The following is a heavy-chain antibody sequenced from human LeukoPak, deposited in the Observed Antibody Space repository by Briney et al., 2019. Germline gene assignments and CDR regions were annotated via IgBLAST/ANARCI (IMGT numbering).Heavy chain of an antibody. CDR2: INPNSGGT. Sequence: ASVKVSCKASGYTFTGDYMHWVRQAPGQGLEWMGRINPNSGGTNYAQKFQGRVTMTRDTSISTAYMELSRLRSDDTAVYYCARDYNPYSSSWVFDYWGQGTLVTVSS. V-gene: IGHV1-2*06. J-gene: IGHJ4*02. CDR1: GYTFTGDY. CDR3: ARDYNPYSSSWVFDY. D-gene: IGHD6-13*01.